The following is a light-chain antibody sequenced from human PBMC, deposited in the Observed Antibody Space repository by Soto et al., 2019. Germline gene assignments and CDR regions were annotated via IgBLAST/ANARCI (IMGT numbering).Light chain of an antibody. J-gene: IGKJ1*01. V-gene: IGKV3-20*01. CDR3: HHYGSARWT. CDR1: QTVSRNY. CDR2: GAS. Sequence: DIVLTQSPGTLSLSPGERATLSCWASQTVSRNYLAWYQQKPGQAPRLLIYGASSRATGIPDRFSGSGSGTDFTLTIRRLEPEDFAVYYCHHYGSARWTFGQGTKVDIK.